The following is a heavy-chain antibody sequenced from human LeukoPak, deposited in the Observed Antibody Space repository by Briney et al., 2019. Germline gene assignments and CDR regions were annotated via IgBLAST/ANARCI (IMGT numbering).Heavy chain of an antibody. CDR1: GYTFTSYG. J-gene: IGHJ4*02. Sequence: ASVNVSCKASGYTFTSYGISWVRQAPGQGLEWMGIINPSGGSTNYAQRFQGRVTMTRDMSTSTVYMELSSLRFEDTAVYYCARAFNSIQPLDYWGQGTLVTVSS. V-gene: IGHV1-46*01. CDR3: ARAFNSIQPLDY. D-gene: IGHD4-11*01. CDR2: INPSGGST.